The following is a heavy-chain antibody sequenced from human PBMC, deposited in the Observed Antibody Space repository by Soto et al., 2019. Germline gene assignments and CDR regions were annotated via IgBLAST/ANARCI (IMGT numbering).Heavy chain of an antibody. CDR2: IKSKTDGGTT. Sequence: GGSLRLSCAASGFTFSNAWMSWVRQAPGKGLEWVGRIKSKTDGGTTDYTAPVKGRFTISRDDSKTTLYLQMNSLKTEDTAVYYCTTDGLMYYYDSSGYQRGDYWGQGTLVTVSS. V-gene: IGHV3-15*01. J-gene: IGHJ4*02. D-gene: IGHD3-22*01. CDR3: TTDGLMYYYDSSGYQRGDY. CDR1: GFTFSNAW.